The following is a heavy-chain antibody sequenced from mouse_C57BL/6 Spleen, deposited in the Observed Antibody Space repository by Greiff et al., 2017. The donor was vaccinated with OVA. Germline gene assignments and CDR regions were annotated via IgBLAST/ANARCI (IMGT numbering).Heavy chain of an antibody. Sequence: QVQLQQPGAELVRPGSSVKLSCKASGYTFTSYWMHWVKQRPIQGLEWIGNIDPSDSETHYNQKFKDKATLTVDKSSSTAYMQLSSLTSEDSAVYYGARLYYGSSSWYFDVWGTGTTVTVSS. J-gene: IGHJ1*03. V-gene: IGHV1-52*01. CDR2: IDPSDSET. CDR3: ARLYYGSSSWYFDV. CDR1: GYTFTSYW. D-gene: IGHD1-1*01.